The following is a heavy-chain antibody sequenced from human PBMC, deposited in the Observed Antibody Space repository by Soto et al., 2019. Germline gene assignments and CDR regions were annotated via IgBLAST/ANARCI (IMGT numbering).Heavy chain of an antibody. Sequence: SVKVSCKASGGTFSSYAISWVRQAPGQGLKWMGGIIPIFGTANYAQKFQGRVTITADESTSTAYMELSSLRSEDTAVYYCARDYGSGSYAPSGRYYYYGMDVWG. CDR3: ARDYGSGSYAPSGRYYYYGMDV. J-gene: IGHJ6*02. D-gene: IGHD3-10*01. V-gene: IGHV1-69*13. CDR2: IIPIFGTA. CDR1: GGTFSSYA.